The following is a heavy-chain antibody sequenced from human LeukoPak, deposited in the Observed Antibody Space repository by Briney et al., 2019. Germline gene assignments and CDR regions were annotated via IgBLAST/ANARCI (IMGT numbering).Heavy chain of an antibody. J-gene: IGHJ4*02. V-gene: IGHV1-18*01. Sequence: ASVKVSCKASGYMFTSNGISWVRQAPGQGLECMGWISAYNGNTNYAQKVQGRVTMPTDTVTTTAYMELRSLRSDDAAVYYCASGYSGYWGQGTLVTVSS. CDR1: GYMFTSNG. CDR3: ASGYSGY. CDR2: ISAYNGNT. D-gene: IGHD3-22*01.